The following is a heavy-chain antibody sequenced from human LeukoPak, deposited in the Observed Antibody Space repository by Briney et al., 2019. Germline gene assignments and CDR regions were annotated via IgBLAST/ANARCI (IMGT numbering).Heavy chain of an antibody. D-gene: IGHD3-3*01. J-gene: IGHJ4*02. CDR1: GGSISSYY. V-gene: IGHV4-4*07. CDR3: AREDAPPEPSHYDFWVGYYTHFDY. CDR2: IYTSGSN. Sequence: NSSETLSLTCTVSGGSISSYYWSWIRQPAGKGLEWIGRIYTSGSNNYNTSLKSRFTMSEDTSKKQFFLKLSSLTAADTAVYYCAREDAPPEPSHYDFWVGYYTHFDYWGQGTLVTVSS.